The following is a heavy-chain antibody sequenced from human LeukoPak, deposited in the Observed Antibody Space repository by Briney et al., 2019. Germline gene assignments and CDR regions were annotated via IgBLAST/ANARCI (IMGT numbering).Heavy chain of an antibody. D-gene: IGHD5-24*01. Sequence: ASVKVSCKSSGCTFSTHGVTWVRQAPGQGLEWMGRISAYEGNTNYAQKFQDRVTMTTHTSTSTAYMELRSLTSDDTAVYYCARTLGGMTVERATGLDLWGRGTLVTVSS. J-gene: IGHJ2*01. CDR2: ISAYEGNT. V-gene: IGHV1-18*01. CDR1: GCTFSTHG. CDR3: ARTLGGMTVERATGLDL.